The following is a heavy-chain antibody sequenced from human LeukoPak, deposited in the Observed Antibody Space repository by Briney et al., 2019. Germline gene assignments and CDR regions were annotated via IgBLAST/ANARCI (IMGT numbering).Heavy chain of an antibody. Sequence: GSLRLSCAASGFTFSSYAMSWIRQPPGKGLEWIGYIYYSGSTNYNPSLKSRVTISVDTSKNQFSLKLSSVTAADTAVYYCARVPGYYYYGMDVWGQGTTVTVSS. V-gene: IGHV4-59*01. CDR1: GFTFSSYA. D-gene: IGHD2-8*02. CDR3: ARVPGYYYYGMDV. CDR2: IYYSGST. J-gene: IGHJ6*02.